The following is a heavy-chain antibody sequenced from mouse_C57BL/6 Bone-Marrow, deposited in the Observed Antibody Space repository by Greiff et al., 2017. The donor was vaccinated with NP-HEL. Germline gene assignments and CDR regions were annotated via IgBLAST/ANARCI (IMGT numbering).Heavy chain of an antibody. CDR2: IYPGDGDT. V-gene: IGHV1-82*01. Sequence: VQLQQSGPELVKPGASVKISCKASGYAFSSSWMNWVKQRPGKGLEWIGRIYPGDGDTNYNGKFKGKATLTAYKSSSTAYMQISSLTSEDSAVYFCLYYCYGWFAYWGQGTLVTVSA. J-gene: IGHJ3*01. CDR1: GYAFSSSW. CDR3: LYYCYGWFAY. D-gene: IGHD2-2*01.